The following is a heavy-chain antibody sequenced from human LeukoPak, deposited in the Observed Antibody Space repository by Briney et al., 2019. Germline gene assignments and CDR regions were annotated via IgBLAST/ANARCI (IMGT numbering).Heavy chain of an antibody. V-gene: IGHV1-18*01. D-gene: IGHD3-22*01. CDR3: VRDTKLYYYDSSASYFDY. CDR1: GYTFTSYG. Sequence: GASVKVSCKASGYTFTSYGISWVRQAPGQGLEWMGWISAYNGNTNYAQKLQGRVTMTTDTSTSTAYMELRSLRSDDTAVYYCVRDTKLYYYDSSASYFDYWGQGTLVTVSS. J-gene: IGHJ4*02. CDR2: ISAYNGNT.